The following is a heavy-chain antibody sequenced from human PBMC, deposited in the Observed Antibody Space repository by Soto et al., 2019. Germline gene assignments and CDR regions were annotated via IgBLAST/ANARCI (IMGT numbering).Heavy chain of an antibody. J-gene: IGHJ4*02. CDR3: AKDLRGTIFGVFIIDEFDY. V-gene: IGHV3-23*01. CDR2: IGGGGGST. Sequence: EVQLLESGGGLVQPGGSLRLSCAASGFTFSSYAMSWVRQAPGKGLEWVSAIGGGGGSTYYADSVKGRFTISRDNSKNSQYLQMNRLRAEDTAVYYCAKDLRGTIFGVFIIDEFDYWGQGTMVTVSS. CDR1: GFTFSSYA. D-gene: IGHD3-3*01.